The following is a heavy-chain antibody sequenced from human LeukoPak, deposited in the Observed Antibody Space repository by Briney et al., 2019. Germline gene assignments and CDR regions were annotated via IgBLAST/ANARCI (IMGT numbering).Heavy chain of an antibody. D-gene: IGHD6-13*01. CDR1: GFTFSDYA. CDR2: INQDGSEK. V-gene: IGHV3-7*01. Sequence: GGSLRLSCGASGFTFSDYAMSCVRQAPGKGMEWVASINQDGSEKYYVDSVKGRITISRDNAKNSLYLQMNSLRAEDTAVYYCARDGAAAGLYFDYWGQGTLVTVSS. J-gene: IGHJ4*02. CDR3: ARDGAAAGLYFDY.